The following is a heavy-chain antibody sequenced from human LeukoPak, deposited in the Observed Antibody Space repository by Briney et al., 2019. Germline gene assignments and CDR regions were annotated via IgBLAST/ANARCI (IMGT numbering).Heavy chain of an antibody. CDR3: ARDGV. J-gene: IGHJ6*04. CDR2: IYYRGST. Sequence: SETLSLTCTVSGGSISSSSYYWGWIRQPPGKGLEWIGSIYYRGSTYYNPSLKSRVTISVDTSKNQFSLKLSSVTAADTAVYYCARDGVWGKGTTVTVSS. CDR1: GGSISSSSYY. V-gene: IGHV4-39*07.